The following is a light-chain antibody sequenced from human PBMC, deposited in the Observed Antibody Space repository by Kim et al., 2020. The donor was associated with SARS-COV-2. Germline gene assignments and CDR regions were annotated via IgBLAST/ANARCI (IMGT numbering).Light chain of an antibody. Sequence: SSELTQDPAVSVALGHTVRITCQGDSLRNYYASWYQQRPGQAPVLVIHGENNRPSGIPDRFSGSNSGNTASLNITGAQAEDEADYYCKSRDSSAQGDVFG. CDR1: SLRNYY. CDR2: GEN. J-gene: IGLJ1*01. V-gene: IGLV3-19*01. CDR3: KSRDSSAQGDV.